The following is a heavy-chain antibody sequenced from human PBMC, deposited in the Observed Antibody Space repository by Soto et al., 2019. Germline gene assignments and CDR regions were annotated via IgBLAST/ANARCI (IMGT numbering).Heavy chain of an antibody. V-gene: IGHV3-23*01. CDR1: GFTFSSYA. Sequence: PGGSLRLSCSASGFTFSSYAMSWVRQAPGKGLEWVSAISGSGGSTYYADSVKGRFTISRDNSKNTLYLQMNSLRAEDTAVYYCAKFPGNYNWFDPWRQGTLVTVSS. CDR3: AKFPGNYNWFDP. J-gene: IGHJ5*02. CDR2: ISGSGGST. D-gene: IGHD3-10*01.